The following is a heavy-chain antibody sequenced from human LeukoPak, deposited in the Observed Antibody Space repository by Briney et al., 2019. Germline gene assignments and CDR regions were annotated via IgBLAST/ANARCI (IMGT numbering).Heavy chain of an antibody. CDR2: ISGSGGST. D-gene: IGHD4-11*01. CDR1: GFTFSSYA. J-gene: IGHJ6*03. V-gene: IGHV3-23*01. CDR3: AKAVTTVTYYYYYMDV. Sequence: PGGSLRLSCAASGFTFSSYAMSWVRQAPGKGLEWVSAISGSGGSTYYADSVKGRFTLSRDNSKNTLYLQMNSLRAEDTAVYYCAKAVTTVTYYYYYMDVWGKGTTVTVSS.